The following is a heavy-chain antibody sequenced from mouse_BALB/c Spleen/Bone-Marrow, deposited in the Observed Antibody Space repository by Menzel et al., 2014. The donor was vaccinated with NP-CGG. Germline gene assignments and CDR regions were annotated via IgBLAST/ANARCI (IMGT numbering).Heavy chain of an antibody. CDR3: ASYYYGSSLFAY. CDR2: IDPANGNT. D-gene: IGHD1-1*01. J-gene: IGHJ3*01. V-gene: IGHV14-3*02. Sequence: VTLKECGAELVKPGASVKLSCTASGFNIKDTYMHWVKQRPEQGLEWIGRIDPANGNTKYDPKLQGKATITADTSSNTAYLQLSSLTSEDTAVYYCASYYYGSSLFAYWGQGTLVTVSA. CDR1: GFNIKDTY.